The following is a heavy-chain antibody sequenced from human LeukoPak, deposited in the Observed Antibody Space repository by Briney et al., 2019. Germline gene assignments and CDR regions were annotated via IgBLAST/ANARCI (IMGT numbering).Heavy chain of an antibody. D-gene: IGHD3-22*01. CDR1: GFTFRTSA. CDR2: INNVGASK. J-gene: IGHJ4*02. V-gene: IGHV3-23*01. CDR3: AKGKDTSGYYYDGSAYYYDY. Sequence: PGGSLRLSCAASGFTFRTSAMTWVRQAPGKGPECVSSINNVGASKLYADSVKGRFTVSRDNSKNTLYLEMNSLRAEDTAIYYCAKGKDTSGYYYDGSAYYYDYWGQGTLVTVSS.